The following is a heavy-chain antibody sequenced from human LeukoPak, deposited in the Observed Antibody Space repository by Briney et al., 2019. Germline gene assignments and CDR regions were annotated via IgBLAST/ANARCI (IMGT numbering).Heavy chain of an antibody. V-gene: IGHV3-53*01. J-gene: IGHJ4*02. Sequence: PGGSLRLSCAASGFTVSSNYMSWVRQAPGKGLEWVSVIYSGGSTYYADSVKGRFTISRDNSKNTLYLQMNSLRAEDTAVYYCAREYPGYYGSGALDYWGQGTLVTVSS. D-gene: IGHD3-10*01. CDR3: AREYPGYYGSGALDY. CDR2: IYSGGST. CDR1: GFTVSSNY.